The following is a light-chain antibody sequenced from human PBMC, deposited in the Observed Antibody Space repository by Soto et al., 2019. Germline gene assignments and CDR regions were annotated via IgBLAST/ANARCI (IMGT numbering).Light chain of an antibody. J-gene: IGKJ1*01. V-gene: IGKV3-15*01. Sequence: EIVMTQSPATLSMSPGERATLSCRASQSVSSNLAWYQRKPGQAPRLLISGVSTRATGVPARLSGGGSGTEFTLTISSLQSEDFAVYYCHQYHSWPPTFGQGTKVEIK. CDR1: QSVSSN. CDR2: GVS. CDR3: HQYHSWPPT.